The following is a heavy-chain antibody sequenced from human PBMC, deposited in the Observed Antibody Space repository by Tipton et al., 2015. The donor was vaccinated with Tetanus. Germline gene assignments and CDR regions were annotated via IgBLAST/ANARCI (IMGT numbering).Heavy chain of an antibody. V-gene: IGHV4-59*04. CDR1: GGSISSYY. CDR3: ARLSSSANDAHGFDI. D-gene: IGHD3-22*01. CDR2: IYNTGNT. Sequence: TLSLTCTLSGGSISSYYWSWVRQPPGKGLEWIGSIYNTGNTYYNPALTSRVTMSVDTSMIQFSLKLRSLTDADTAVYYCARLSSSANDAHGFDIWGQGTMVTVSS. J-gene: IGHJ3*02.